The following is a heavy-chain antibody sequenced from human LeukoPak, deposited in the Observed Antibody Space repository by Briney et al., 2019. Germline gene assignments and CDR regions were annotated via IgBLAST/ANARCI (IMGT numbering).Heavy chain of an antibody. J-gene: IGHJ1*01. CDR1: GYTFTGFC. CDR2: LNPIKGCI. D-gene: IGHD3-10*01. V-gene: IGHV1-2*02. Sequence: GASVRVSCKASGYTFTGFCIHWVRQAPGQGLEWMGWLNPIKGCINYAQNFQGRVTMTTDTTISTGYMELSRLRSDDTAVYYCARDLDNYSGSGSYYNGDPLFQHWGQGTLVTVRS. CDR3: ARDLDNYSGSGSYYNGDPLFQH.